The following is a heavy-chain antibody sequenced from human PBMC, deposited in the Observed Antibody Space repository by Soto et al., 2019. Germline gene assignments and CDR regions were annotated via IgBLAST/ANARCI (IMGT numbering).Heavy chain of an antibody. CDR2: IIPILGIA. CDR3: ARDPTYYYDSSGYWDFDY. V-gene: IGHV1-69*08. J-gene: IGHJ4*02. CDR1: GGTFSIYT. D-gene: IGHD3-22*01. Sequence: QVQLVQSGAEVKKPGSSVKVSCKASGGTFSIYTISWVRQAPGQGLEWMGRIIPILGIANYAQKFQGRVTITADKSTSTAYMELSSLRSEDTAVYYCARDPTYYYDSSGYWDFDYWGQGTLVTVSS.